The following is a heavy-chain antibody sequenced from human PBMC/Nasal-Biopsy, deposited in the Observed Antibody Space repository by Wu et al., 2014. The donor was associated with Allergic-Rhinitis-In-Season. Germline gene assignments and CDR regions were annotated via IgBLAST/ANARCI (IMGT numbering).Heavy chain of an antibody. V-gene: IGHV3-23*01. Sequence: CAASGVAFSNYAMSWVRQAPGKGLEWISCISTSGTRTYYADSVKGRFTISRDNSNNTLHLQMNSLRVDDTAIYYCAKGALPGYYYGSGNFDDYWGQGDLVTVS. CDR3: AKGALPGYYYGSGNFDDY. J-gene: IGHJ4*02. D-gene: IGHD3-10*01. CDR2: ISTSGTRT. CDR1: GVAFSNYA.